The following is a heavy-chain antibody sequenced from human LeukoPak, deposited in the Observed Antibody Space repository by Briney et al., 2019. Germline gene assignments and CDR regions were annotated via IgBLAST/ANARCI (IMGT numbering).Heavy chain of an antibody. CDR2: VSSSDSSS. J-gene: IGHJ4*02. CDR1: GFTFSSYA. Sequence: GGSLSLSCSASGFTFSSYAMTWVRQAPGKGLEWVLTVSSSDSSSYYAYSVKGRFTISRDNSKNTLYLQMNSLRAEDTAVYYCAKGRGYCSGGSCYSDYWGQGTLVTVSS. CDR3: AKGRGYCSGGSCYSDY. D-gene: IGHD2-15*01. V-gene: IGHV3-23*01.